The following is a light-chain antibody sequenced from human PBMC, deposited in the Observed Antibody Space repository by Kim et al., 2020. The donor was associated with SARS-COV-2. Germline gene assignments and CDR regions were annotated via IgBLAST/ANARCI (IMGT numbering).Light chain of an antibody. J-gene: IGKJ1*01. CDR2: KAS. V-gene: IGKV1-5*03. CDR1: QSISSH. Sequence: DIQMTQSPSTLSASVGDRVTITCRASQSISSHLDWYQQKPGRAPKLLIYKASTLESGVPSRFSGSGSGTEFTLSINSLQPDDFATFYCQQYESSPWTFGRGIKVDIK. CDR3: QQYESSPWT.